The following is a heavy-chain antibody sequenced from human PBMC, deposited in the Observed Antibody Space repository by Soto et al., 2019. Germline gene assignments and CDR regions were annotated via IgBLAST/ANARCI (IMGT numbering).Heavy chain of an antibody. CDR3: ARSPRDTAINKVSYYGMDV. CDR2: INAGNGNT. Sequence: ASVKVSFKASGYTFTSYAMHWVRQAPGQRLEWMGWINAGNGNTKYSQKFQGRVTITRDTSASTAYMELSSLRSEDTAVYYCARSPRDTAINKVSYYGMDVWGQGTTVTVS. J-gene: IGHJ6*02. V-gene: IGHV1-3*01. CDR1: GYTFTSYA. D-gene: IGHD5-18*01.